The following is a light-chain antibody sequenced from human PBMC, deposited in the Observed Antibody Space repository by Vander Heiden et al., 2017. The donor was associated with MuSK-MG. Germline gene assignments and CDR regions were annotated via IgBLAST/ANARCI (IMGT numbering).Light chain of an antibody. CDR1: QSINSY. V-gene: IGKV1-39*01. CDR2: AAS. Sequence: DIQMTQSPSSLSASVGDRVTITCRASQSINSYLNWYQQKPQKAPKLLIYAASSLQSGVPSRFSGSESGTDFTLTINSLQPADVATYYCQKSDSTPYTFGQGTKVEIK. CDR3: QKSDSTPYT. J-gene: IGKJ2*01.